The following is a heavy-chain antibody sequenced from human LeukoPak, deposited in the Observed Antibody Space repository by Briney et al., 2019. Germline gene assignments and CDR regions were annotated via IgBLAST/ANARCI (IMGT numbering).Heavy chain of an antibody. D-gene: IGHD1-14*01. CDR2: ISYDGSNK. Sequence: PGGSLRLSCAASGFTFSSYGMHWVRQAPGKWLEWVAVISYDGSNKYYADSVKGRFTISRDNSKNTLYLQMNSLRAEGTAVYYCAKDLPGTGDYWGQGTLVTVSS. V-gene: IGHV3-30*18. J-gene: IGHJ4*02. CDR3: AKDLPGTGDY. CDR1: GFTFSSYG.